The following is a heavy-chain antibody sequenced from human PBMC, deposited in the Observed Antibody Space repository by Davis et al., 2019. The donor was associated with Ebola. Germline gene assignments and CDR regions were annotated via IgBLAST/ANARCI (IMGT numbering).Heavy chain of an antibody. D-gene: IGHD3-3*01. CDR1: GGSIRDYF. CDR3: ARHPYDFWSGFYFDY. J-gene: IGHJ4*02. V-gene: IGHV4-59*08. Sequence: MPSETLSLTCIVSGGSIRDYFWSWIRQPPGKGLEWIGYVPHTGYINLNPSLKSRVTMSVDTSKNQFSLKLASVTAADTAVYYCARHPYDFWSGFYFDYWGQGSLVTVSS. CDR2: VPHTGYI.